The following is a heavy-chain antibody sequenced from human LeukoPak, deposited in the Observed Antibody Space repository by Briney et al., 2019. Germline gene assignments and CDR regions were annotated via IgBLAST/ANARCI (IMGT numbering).Heavy chain of an antibody. Sequence: SGGSLRLSCAASGFTFSSYWMSWVRQAPGKGLEWVANIKQDGSEKYYVDSVKGRFTISRDNSENIVYLQMNNLRVEDTAVYYCAGRPTGYSSGYIHWGQGTLVTVSS. CDR3: AGRPTGYSSGYIH. CDR2: IKQDGSEK. CDR1: GFTFSSYW. D-gene: IGHD5-18*01. V-gene: IGHV3-7*03. J-gene: IGHJ4*02.